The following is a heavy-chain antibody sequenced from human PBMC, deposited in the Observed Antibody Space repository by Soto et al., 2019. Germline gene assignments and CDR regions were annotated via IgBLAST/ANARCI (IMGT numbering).Heavy chain of an antibody. CDR1: GGTFSSYA. Sequence: ASVKVSCKASGGTFSSYAISWVRQAPGQGLEWMGGIIPIFGTANYAQKFQGRVTITADESTSTAYMELSSLRSEDTAVYYCARHYDFWSGYYSQSYYYYGMDVWGQGTTVTVS. D-gene: IGHD3-3*01. V-gene: IGHV1-69*13. J-gene: IGHJ6*02. CDR3: ARHYDFWSGYYSQSYYYYGMDV. CDR2: IIPIFGTA.